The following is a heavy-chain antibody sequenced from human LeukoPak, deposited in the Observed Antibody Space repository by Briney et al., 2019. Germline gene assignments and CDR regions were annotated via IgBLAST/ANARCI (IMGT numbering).Heavy chain of an antibody. Sequence: GGSLRLSCAASGFTFSGSAMHWVRQASGKGLEWVGRIRSKANSYATAYAASVKGRFTISRDDSKNTAYLQMNSLKTEDTAVYYCTRFGRDFWSGYYPFDYWGQGTLVTVSS. D-gene: IGHD3-3*01. J-gene: IGHJ4*02. CDR1: GFTFSGSA. V-gene: IGHV3-73*01. CDR3: TRFGRDFWSGYYPFDY. CDR2: IRSKANSYAT.